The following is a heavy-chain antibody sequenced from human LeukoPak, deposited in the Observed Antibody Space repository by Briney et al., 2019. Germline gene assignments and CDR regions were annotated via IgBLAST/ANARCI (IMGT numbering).Heavy chain of an antibody. J-gene: IGHJ4*02. D-gene: IGHD4-23*01. CDR1: GFTFSSYS. CDR3: ARGGTSSSLAY. V-gene: IGHV3-48*02. Sequence: GGSLRLSCAAPGFTFSSYSINWVRQAPGKGLEWVSYISSSSTISYADSVKGRFTISRDNANNSLYLQMNSLRDEDTAVYYCARGGTSSSLAYWGQGTLVTVSS. CDR2: ISSSSTI.